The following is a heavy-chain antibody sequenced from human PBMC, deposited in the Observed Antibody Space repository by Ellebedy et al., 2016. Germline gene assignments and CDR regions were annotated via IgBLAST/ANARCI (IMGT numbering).Heavy chain of an antibody. Sequence: SETLSLTXAVYGGSFSGHYWGWIRQPPGKGLEWIGSIYYSGSTYYNPSLKSRVTISVDTSKNQFSLKLSSVTAADTAVYYCASWQWLGLDYWGQGTLVTVSS. CDR3: ASWQWLGLDY. CDR2: IYYSGST. CDR1: GGSFSGHY. V-gene: IGHV4-34*01. D-gene: IGHD6-19*01. J-gene: IGHJ4*02.